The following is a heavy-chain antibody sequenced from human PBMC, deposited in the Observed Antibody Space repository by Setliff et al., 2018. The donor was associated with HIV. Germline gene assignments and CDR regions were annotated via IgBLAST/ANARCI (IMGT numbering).Heavy chain of an antibody. CDR1: GGSFSGYY. Sequence: TSETLSLTCAVYGGSFSGYYWSWIRQPPGKGLGWIGEINHSGSTNYNPSLKSRVTISVDTSKNQFSLKLNSVTAADTAVYYCARAKSLVRGVNYFDYWGQGTLVTVSS. CDR3: ARAKSLVRGVNYFDY. D-gene: IGHD3-10*01. CDR2: INHSGST. J-gene: IGHJ4*02. V-gene: IGHV4-34*01.